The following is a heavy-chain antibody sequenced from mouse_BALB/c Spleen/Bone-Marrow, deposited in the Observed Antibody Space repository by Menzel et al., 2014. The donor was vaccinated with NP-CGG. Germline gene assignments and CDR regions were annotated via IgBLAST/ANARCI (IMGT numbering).Heavy chain of an antibody. Sequence: VQLKESGAEVVKPGASVQLSCTASGFNIKGTYMHWGKQRAEQGLEWIGRIDPANGNTKYDPKFQGKATITADTSSNTAYLQLSSLTSEDTAVYYYARGGTTATWYFDVWGAGTTVTVSS. V-gene: IGHV14-3*02. CDR1: GFNIKGTY. CDR3: ARGGTTATWYFDV. CDR2: IDPANGNT. D-gene: IGHD1-2*01. J-gene: IGHJ1*01.